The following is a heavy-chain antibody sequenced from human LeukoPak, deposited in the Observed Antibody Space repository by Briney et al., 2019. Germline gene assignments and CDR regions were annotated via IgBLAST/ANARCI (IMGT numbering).Heavy chain of an antibody. CDR1: GGTFSSYA. J-gene: IGHJ4*02. V-gene: IGHV1-69*05. Sequence: SVKVSCKASGGTFSSYAISWVRQAPGQGLEWMGRIIPIFGTANHAQKFQGSVTITTDESTSTAYMELSSLRSEDTAVYYCARRDYYDSSGYFDYWGQGTLVTVSS. CDR3: ARRDYYDSSGYFDY. CDR2: IIPIFGTA. D-gene: IGHD3-22*01.